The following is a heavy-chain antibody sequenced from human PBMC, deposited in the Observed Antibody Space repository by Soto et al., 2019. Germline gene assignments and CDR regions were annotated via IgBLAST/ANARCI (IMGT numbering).Heavy chain of an antibody. D-gene: IGHD4-17*01. CDR2: ISTGRST. CDR3: TKVRGDPV. Sequence: EVQVLESGGDLVQPGGSLRLSCAASGFTFSNYAMNWVRQAPGKGPEWVSGISTGRSTYYADSVKGRFTISRDNSKSTLFLQMDSLRAEDTALYYCTKVRGDPVWGKGTTVTVSS. J-gene: IGHJ6*04. CDR1: GFTFSNYA. V-gene: IGHV3-23*01.